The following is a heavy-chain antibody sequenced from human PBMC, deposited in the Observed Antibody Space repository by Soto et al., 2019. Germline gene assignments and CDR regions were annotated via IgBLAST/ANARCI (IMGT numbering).Heavy chain of an antibody. CDR1: GGSFSGYY. J-gene: IGHJ4*02. CDR2: INHSGST. CDR3: AIIGLLPQIYY. V-gene: IGHV4-34*01. Sequence: QVQLQQLGTGLLKPSETLSLTCAVYGGSFSGYYWSWIRQPPGKGLEWIGEINHSGSTKYNPSLKSLVTISVHKSKNQFSLKLSSVTAAETSVYYCAIIGLLPQIYYWGQGPLVTVSS. D-gene: IGHD3-16*01.